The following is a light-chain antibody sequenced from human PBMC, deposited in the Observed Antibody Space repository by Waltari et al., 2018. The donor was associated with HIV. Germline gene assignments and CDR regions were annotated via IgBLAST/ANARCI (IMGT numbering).Light chain of an antibody. CDR1: QGIRND. Sequence: AIQMTQSPSSLSASVGDRVTITCRASQGIRNDLGWYQQKPGKAPKLLIYAASSLQSWVPSRFSGSGSGTDCTLTISSLQPEDFATYYCLQDYNYFLTFGGGTKVEIK. CDR2: AAS. CDR3: LQDYNYFLT. J-gene: IGKJ4*01. V-gene: IGKV1-6*01.